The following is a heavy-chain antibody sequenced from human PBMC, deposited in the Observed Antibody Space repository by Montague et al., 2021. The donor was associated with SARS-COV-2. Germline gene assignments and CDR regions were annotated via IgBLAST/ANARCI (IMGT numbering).Heavy chain of an antibody. CDR1: GFSLSTSGMC. CDR2: IDWDDDK. V-gene: IGHV2-70*11. Sequence: PAQVKPTQTLTLTCTFSGFSLSTSGMCVSWIRQPPGKALEWLARIDWDDDKYYSTSLKTRLTISKDTSKNQVFLTMTNMDPVDTATYYCARMRIAAAGSPFDXWGQGTMVTVSS. J-gene: IGHJ3*02. D-gene: IGHD6-13*01. CDR3: ARMRIAAAGSPFDX.